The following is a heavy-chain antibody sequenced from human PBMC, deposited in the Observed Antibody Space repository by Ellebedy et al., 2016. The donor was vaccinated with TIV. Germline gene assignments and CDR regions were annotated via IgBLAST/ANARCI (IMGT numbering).Heavy chain of an antibody. CDR1: GFTFTSFS. J-gene: IGHJ4*02. D-gene: IGHD3-3*02. CDR3: VKSSLGLES. CDR2: IRSGGTGQ. Sequence: PGGSLRLSCAVPGFTFTSFSMNWVRQAPGKGLEWVSSIRSGGTGQYYIDSVKGRVTLSRDNRMNTLYLQMDSLRDDDTATYYCVKSSLGLESWGQGTLVFVSS. V-gene: IGHV3-23*01.